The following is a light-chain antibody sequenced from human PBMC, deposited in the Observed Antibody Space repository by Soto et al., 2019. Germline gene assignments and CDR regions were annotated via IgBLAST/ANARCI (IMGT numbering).Light chain of an antibody. CDR1: QSISSS. V-gene: IGKV1-39*01. CDR2: TAS. Sequence: DIQMTQSPSSLSASVGDRVTITCRASQSISSSLNWYQQKPGKPPKLLIYTASTLQSGVPSRFSGSGSGTDFTLTTSSLQPEDFATYYCQQSYNTPLTFGGGTKVEIQ. J-gene: IGKJ4*01. CDR3: QQSYNTPLT.